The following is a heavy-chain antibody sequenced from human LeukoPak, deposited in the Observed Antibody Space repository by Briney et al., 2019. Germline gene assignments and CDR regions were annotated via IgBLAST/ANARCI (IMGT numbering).Heavy chain of an antibody. Sequence: PGGSLRLSCAASGFTVSSNYMSWVRQAPGKGLEWVSVIYSGGSTYYADSVKGRFTISRDNSKNTLYLQMNSLRAEDTAVYYCARHYSGYESYFDYGGQGTLVTVSS. D-gene: IGHD5-12*01. V-gene: IGHV3-66*04. CDR1: GFTVSSNY. CDR2: IYSGGST. J-gene: IGHJ4*02. CDR3: ARHYSGYESYFDY.